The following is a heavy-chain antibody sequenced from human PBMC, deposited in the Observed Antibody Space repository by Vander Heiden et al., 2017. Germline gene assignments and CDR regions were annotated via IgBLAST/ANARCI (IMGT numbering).Heavy chain of an antibody. Sequence: QVQLVQSGAEVKKPGASVKVSCKASGYTFTSHYMHWVRQAPGQGLEWMGIINPSGGSTSYAQKFQGRVTMTRDTSTSTVYMELSSLRSEDTAVYYCARRYHWYSSSHYYFDYWGQGTLVTVSS. J-gene: IGHJ4*02. CDR3: ARRYHWYSSSHYYFDY. D-gene: IGHD6-13*01. CDR1: GYTFTSHY. CDR2: INPSGGST. V-gene: IGHV1-46*01.